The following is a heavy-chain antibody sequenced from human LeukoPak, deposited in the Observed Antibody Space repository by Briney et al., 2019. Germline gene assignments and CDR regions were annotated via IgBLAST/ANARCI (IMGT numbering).Heavy chain of an antibody. CDR1: GFTFNTYA. D-gene: IGHD2-15*01. Sequence: PGGSLRLSCVASGFTFNTYAMAWVRQAPGKGLEWVAVISYDGSNKYYADSVKGRFTISRDNSKNTLYLQMNSLRAEDTAVYYCAKDLRYCSGGSCYDYYYYGMDVWGQGTTVTVSS. CDR2: ISYDGSNK. V-gene: IGHV3-30*18. J-gene: IGHJ6*02. CDR3: AKDLRYCSGGSCYDYYYYGMDV.